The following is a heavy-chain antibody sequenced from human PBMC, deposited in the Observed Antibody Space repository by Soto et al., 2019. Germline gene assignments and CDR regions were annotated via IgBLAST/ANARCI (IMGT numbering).Heavy chain of an antibody. CDR1: GFTFSSHD. CDR2: IGTGGDT. CDR3: TRGYYYGMVI. Sequence: EVQLVESGGGLVQPGGSLRLSCAASGFTFSSHDMHWVRQATGKGLEWVSAIGTGGDTYYPDSVKGRFTISRENAKNSLYLQMNNLRAGDTAVYYCTRGYYYGMVIWGQGTTVTVTS. V-gene: IGHV3-13*01. J-gene: IGHJ6*01.